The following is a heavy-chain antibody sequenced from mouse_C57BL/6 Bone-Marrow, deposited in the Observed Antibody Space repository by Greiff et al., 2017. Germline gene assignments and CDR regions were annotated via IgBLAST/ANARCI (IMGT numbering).Heavy chain of an antibody. CDR3: SRQVTTVLATKYFDV. V-gene: IGHV5-9*01. CDR2: ISGGGGNT. D-gene: IGHD1-1*01. Sequence: EVQLVESGGGLVKPGGSLKLSCAASGFTFRSYTMSWVRQTPEKRLQRVAAISGGGGNTYYPDSVKGRFTISRDNDKNILYLQMSSLRSEDTALYYCSRQVTTVLATKYFDVWGTGTTVTVSS. J-gene: IGHJ1*03. CDR1: GFTFRSYT.